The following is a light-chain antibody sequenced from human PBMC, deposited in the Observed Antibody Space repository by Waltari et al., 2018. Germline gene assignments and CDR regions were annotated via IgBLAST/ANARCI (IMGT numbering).Light chain of an antibody. CDR3: AAWDSGLTVWL. V-gene: IGLV10-54*04. CDR1: SNNVGNQG. Sequence: QAGLTQPPSVSADLRQTATLTCTGNSNNVGNQGAAWLQQHQGRPPKLVSYRNNTRPSGISERFSASRSGNTASLTISELQPEDETDYYGAAWDSGLTVWLFGGGTKLTVL. CDR2: RNN. J-gene: IGLJ3*02.